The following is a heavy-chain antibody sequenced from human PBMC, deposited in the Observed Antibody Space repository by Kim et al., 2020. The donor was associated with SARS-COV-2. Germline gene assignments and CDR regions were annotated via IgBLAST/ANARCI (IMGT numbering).Heavy chain of an antibody. V-gene: IGHV3-23*01. D-gene: IGHD2-15*01. CDR2: INETGGDT. Sequence: GGSLRLSCTVSGLTFNIFAMDWVRQAPGKGPEWVSVINETGGDTFYADSVKGRFIISRDNSKNTFFLQMNSLRVEDTAIYYCTKCNQGLLHYYMDVWGKGTAVTVSS. CDR1: GLTFNIFA. CDR3: TKCNQGLLHYYMDV. J-gene: IGHJ6*03.